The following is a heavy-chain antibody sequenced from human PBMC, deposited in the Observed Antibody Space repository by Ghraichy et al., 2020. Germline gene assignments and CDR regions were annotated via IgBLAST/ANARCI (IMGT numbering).Heavy chain of an antibody. D-gene: IGHD5-18*01. CDR3: AKALPPTDPRDVDTAMVHGNYYFDY. CDR1: GFTFSSYA. V-gene: IGHV3-23*01. Sequence: GGSLRLSCAASGFTFSSYAMSWVRQAPGKGLEWVSAISGSGGSTYYADSVKGRFTISRDNSKNTLYLQMNSLRAEDTAVYYCAKALPPTDPRDVDTAMVHGNYYFDYWGQGSLVTVSS. CDR2: ISGSGGST. J-gene: IGHJ4*02.